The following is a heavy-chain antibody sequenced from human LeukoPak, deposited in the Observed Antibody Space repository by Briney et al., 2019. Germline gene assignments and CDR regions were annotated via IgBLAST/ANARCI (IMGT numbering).Heavy chain of an antibody. CDR2: ISTSGST. V-gene: IGHV4-61*02. CDR1: GGSISSTSYY. D-gene: IGHD4-17*01. Sequence: SETLSLTCTVSGGSISSTSYYWSWIRQPAGKGLEWIGRISTSGSTNYNPSLKSRVTISLDTSKNQFSLKLSSVTAADTAVYYCARVQRYGDYYYYMDVWGKGTTVTISS. CDR3: ARVQRYGDYYYYMDV. J-gene: IGHJ6*03.